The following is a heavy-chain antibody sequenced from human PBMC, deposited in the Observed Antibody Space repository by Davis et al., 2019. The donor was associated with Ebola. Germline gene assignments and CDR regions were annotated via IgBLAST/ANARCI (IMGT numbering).Heavy chain of an antibody. CDR1: GFTFSSYD. V-gene: IGHV3-21*01. D-gene: IGHD3-10*01. J-gene: IGHJ4*02. CDR2: ISSTSRYI. Sequence: GESLKISCAASGFTFSSYDMNWVRQAPGKGLEWVSSISSTSRYIYYADSVKGRFTISRDNAKNSVYLQMNSLRDEDTAVYYCAREWFGEMDWGQGALVTVSS. CDR3: AREWFGEMD.